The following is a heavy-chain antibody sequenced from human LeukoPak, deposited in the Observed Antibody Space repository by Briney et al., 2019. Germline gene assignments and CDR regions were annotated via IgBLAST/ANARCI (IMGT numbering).Heavy chain of an antibody. Sequence: GASVEVSCKASGGTFSSYAISWVRQAPGQGLEWMGGIIPIFGTANYAQKLQGRVTMTTDTSTSTAYMELRSLGSDDTAVNYCARDEPPGYSSSWYIGGDAFDIWGQGTMVTVSS. D-gene: IGHD6-13*01. V-gene: IGHV1-69*05. CDR3: ARDEPPGYSSSWYIGGDAFDI. CDR2: IIPIFGTA. CDR1: GGTFSSYA. J-gene: IGHJ3*02.